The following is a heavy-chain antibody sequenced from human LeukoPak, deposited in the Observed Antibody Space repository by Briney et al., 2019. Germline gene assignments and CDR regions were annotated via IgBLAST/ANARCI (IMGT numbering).Heavy chain of an antibody. V-gene: IGHV3-74*01. J-gene: IGHJ4*02. CDR3: ARDRGKMATINLLDH. D-gene: IGHD5-24*01. Sequence: PGGSLRLSCAASGFTFNNYWMHWVRQAPGKGLVWVSHVNNDGSSTSYADSVRGRFIIPRDNAKGTLYLQMKSLRAEDTAVYYCARDRGKMATINLLDHWGQGTLVTVSS. CDR2: VNNDGSST. CDR1: GFTFNNYW.